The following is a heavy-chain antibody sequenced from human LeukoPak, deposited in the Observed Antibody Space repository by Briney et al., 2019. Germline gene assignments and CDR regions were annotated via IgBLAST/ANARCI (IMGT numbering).Heavy chain of an antibody. Sequence: GGSLRLSCAASGFTFSTYWMSWVRQAPGKGLEWVASIKQDGGEEYYMDPVKGRFTISRDNAKNSLYLQMNSLRAEDTAVYYCAREWHATFDYWGQGSLVTVSS. CDR3: AREWHATFDY. CDR1: GFTFSTYW. CDR2: IKQDGGEE. J-gene: IGHJ4*02. V-gene: IGHV3-7*01. D-gene: IGHD5-12*01.